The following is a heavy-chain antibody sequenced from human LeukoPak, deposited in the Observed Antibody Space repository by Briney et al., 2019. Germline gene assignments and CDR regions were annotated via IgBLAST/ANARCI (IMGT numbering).Heavy chain of an antibody. D-gene: IGHD6-19*01. CDR2: IHYNGRT. CDR1: GGSISGYY. J-gene: IGHJ4*02. Sequence: SETLSLTCSVSGGSISGYYWSWIRQPPGKGLEWIGWIHYNGRTNYNPSLESRLTISVDTSRNKFSLNLGSATAADTALYYCARYSVADNKHFDVWGQGILVTVSS. V-gene: IGHV4-59*08. CDR3: ARYSVADNKHFDV.